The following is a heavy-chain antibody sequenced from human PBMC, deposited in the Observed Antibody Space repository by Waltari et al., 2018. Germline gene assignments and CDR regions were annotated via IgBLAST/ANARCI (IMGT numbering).Heavy chain of an antibody. D-gene: IGHD3-10*01. V-gene: IGHV3-23*03. J-gene: IGHJ4*02. CDR2: IYSGGSST. CDR1: GFTFSSYA. Sequence: EVQLLESGGGLVQPGGSLRLSCAASGFTFSSYAMSWVRQAPWKGLEWVSVIYSGGSSTYYAASVKGRFTISRDNSKNTLYLQMNSLRAEDTAVYYCAKDAGKWFGSDYWGQGTLVTVSS. CDR3: AKDAGKWFGSDY.